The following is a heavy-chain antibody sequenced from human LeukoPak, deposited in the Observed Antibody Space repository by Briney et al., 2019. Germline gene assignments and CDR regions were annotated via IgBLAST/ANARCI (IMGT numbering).Heavy chain of an antibody. CDR3: ARDMFWRYCSSTSCYGRAFDI. CDR1: GFTFSSYS. D-gene: IGHD2-2*01. CDR2: ISSSSSYI. J-gene: IGHJ3*02. V-gene: IGHV3-21*01. Sequence: GGSLRLSCAASGFTFSSYSMNWVRQAPGKGLEWVSSISSSSSYIYYADSVKGRFTISKDNAKNSLYLQMNSLRAEDTAVYYCARDMFWRYCSSTSCYGRAFDIWGQGTMVTVSS.